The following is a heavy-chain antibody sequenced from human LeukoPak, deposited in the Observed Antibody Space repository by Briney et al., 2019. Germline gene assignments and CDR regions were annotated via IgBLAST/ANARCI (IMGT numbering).Heavy chain of an antibody. Sequence: SGGSLRLSCAASGFTVSSNYMNWVRQAPGKGLEWVSVIYSGGSTYYTDSVKGRFTISRDNSKNTLYLQMNSLRAEDTAVYYCARHAEGGYQPQYDYWGQGTLVTVSS. CDR3: ARHAEGGYQPQYDY. CDR2: IYSGGST. CDR1: GFTVSSNY. J-gene: IGHJ4*02. D-gene: IGHD2-2*02. V-gene: IGHV3-53*01.